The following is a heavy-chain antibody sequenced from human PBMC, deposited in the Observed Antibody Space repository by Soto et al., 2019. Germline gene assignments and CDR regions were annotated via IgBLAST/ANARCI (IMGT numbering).Heavy chain of an antibody. Sequence: PSETLSLTCTVSGVSVSNSNYYWGWIRQSPGNGLEWIGSVYYRWRSYSKSSVKSRVTISVDTSKNQFSLNLNSVTASDTAVYYCVSQRTSVLTQAYFDYWGPGALVTVSS. CDR3: VSQRTSVLTQAYFDY. V-gene: IGHV4-39*01. CDR1: GVSVSNSNYY. D-gene: IGHD2-8*01. CDR2: VYYRWRS. J-gene: IGHJ4*02.